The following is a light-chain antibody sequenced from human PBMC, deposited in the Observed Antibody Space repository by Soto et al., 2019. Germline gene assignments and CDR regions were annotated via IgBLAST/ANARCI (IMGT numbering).Light chain of an antibody. J-gene: IGKJ5*01. CDR1: QSVSSD. CDR2: GAS. Sequence: EIVMTQSPATLSVSPGERAALSCRASQSVSSDLAWYHQKPGQAPRLLIYGASTRATAIPARFSGSGSGTEFTLTISSLQSEDFAVYYCQQYNNWPFITFGQGTRLEIK. V-gene: IGKV3-15*01. CDR3: QQYNNWPFIT.